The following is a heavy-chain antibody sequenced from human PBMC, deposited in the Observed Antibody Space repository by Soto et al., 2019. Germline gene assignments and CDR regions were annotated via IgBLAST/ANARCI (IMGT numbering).Heavy chain of an antibody. CDR3: ARARFKARSRRLDFDY. CDR2: ISSSGSTI. V-gene: IGHV3-48*03. J-gene: IGHJ4*02. CDR1: GFTFSSYE. Sequence: PGGSLRLSCAASGFTFSSYEMNWVRQAPGKGLEWVSYISSSGSTIYYADSVKGRFTISRDNAKNSLYLQMNSLRAEDTAVYYCARARFKARSRRLDFDYWGQGTLVTVSS.